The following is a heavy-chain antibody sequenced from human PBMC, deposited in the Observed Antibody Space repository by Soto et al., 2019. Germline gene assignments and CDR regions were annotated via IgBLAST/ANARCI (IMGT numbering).Heavy chain of an antibody. Sequence: GSLRLSCAASGFTFSSYAMHWVRQAPGKGLEWVAVISYDGSNKYDADSVKGRFTISRDNSKNTLYLQMNSLRAEDTAVYYCARDLGGGGNNNYYYGMDVWGQGTTVTVSS. CDR1: GFTFSSYA. V-gene: IGHV3-30-3*01. J-gene: IGHJ6*02. CDR2: ISYDGSNK. D-gene: IGHD2-15*01. CDR3: ARDLGGGGNNNYYYGMDV.